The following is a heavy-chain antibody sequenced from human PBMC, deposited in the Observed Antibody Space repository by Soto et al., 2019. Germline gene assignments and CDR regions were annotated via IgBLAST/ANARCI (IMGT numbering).Heavy chain of an antibody. D-gene: IGHD6-6*01. Sequence: ASVKVSCKASGFSFTGYYIHWLRQAPGQGLEWMGWINAHSGGTEYAQKFQGRVTLTRDTSIATAYLTLTSLTSDDTALYYCAEDLRRQLAYWLDPWGQGTQVTVSS. V-gene: IGHV1-2*02. J-gene: IGHJ5*02. CDR3: AEDLRRQLAYWLDP. CDR2: INAHSGGT. CDR1: GFSFTGYY.